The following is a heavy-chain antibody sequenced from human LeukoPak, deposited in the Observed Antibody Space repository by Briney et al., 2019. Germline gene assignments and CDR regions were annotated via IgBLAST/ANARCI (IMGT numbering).Heavy chain of an antibody. Sequence: SGGSLRLSCAASGVIDSSKYMIWVRQAPGKGLEWVSVIYGGGTTNYPDSVKGRFTISRDNSEHTLYLQMNSLRAEDAAVYYCATSMTSPGAFDYWGQGTLVTVSS. V-gene: IGHV3-53*01. J-gene: IGHJ4*02. CDR1: GVIDSSKY. CDR2: IYGGGTT. D-gene: IGHD2-8*02. CDR3: ATSMTSPGAFDY.